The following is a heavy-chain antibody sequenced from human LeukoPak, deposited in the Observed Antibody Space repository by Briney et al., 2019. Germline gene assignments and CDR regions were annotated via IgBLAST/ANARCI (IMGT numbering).Heavy chain of an antibody. V-gene: IGHV1-18*04. CDR2: ISAYNGNT. J-gene: IGHJ4*02. Sequence: ASVKISCKASGYTFTSNHIHCVRQAPGQGLEWMGWISAYNGNTNYAQKLQGRVTMTTDTSTSTAYMELRSLRSDDTAVYYCATVYDSSGYYFDYWGQGTLVTVSS. CDR3: ATVYDSSGYYFDY. D-gene: IGHD3-22*01. CDR1: GYTFTSNH.